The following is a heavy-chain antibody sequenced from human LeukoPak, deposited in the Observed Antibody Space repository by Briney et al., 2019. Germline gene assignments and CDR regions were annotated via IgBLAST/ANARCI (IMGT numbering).Heavy chain of an antibody. J-gene: IGHJ4*02. V-gene: IGHV4-30-2*01. Sequence: SETLSLTCAVSGDSISSGGYSWSWIRQPPGKDLEWIGYIYQNGRTYYNPSLKSRVTISVDRSKNQFSLKLSSVTAADTAVYYCARGDYDSSGYYLDHWGQGTLVTVSS. CDR2: IYQNGRT. CDR1: GDSISSGGYS. CDR3: ARGDYDSSGYYLDH. D-gene: IGHD3-22*01.